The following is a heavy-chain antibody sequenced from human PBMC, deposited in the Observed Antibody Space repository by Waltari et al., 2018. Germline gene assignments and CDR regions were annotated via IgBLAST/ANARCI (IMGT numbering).Heavy chain of an antibody. Sequence: EVQLVESGGGLVQPGGSLRLSCAASGFTFSDHYMDWVRQAPGKGLGWVGRTRNKANSYTTEYAASVKGRFTISRDDSKNSLYLQMNSLKTEDTAVYYCAIMIVVVIDPDYYYGMDVWGQGTTVTVSS. V-gene: IGHV3-72*01. D-gene: IGHD3-22*01. CDR2: TRNKANSYTT. CDR3: AIMIVVVIDPDYYYGMDV. J-gene: IGHJ6*02. CDR1: GFTFSDHY.